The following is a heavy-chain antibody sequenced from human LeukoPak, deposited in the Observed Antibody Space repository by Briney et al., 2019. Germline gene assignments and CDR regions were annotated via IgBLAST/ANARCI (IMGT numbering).Heavy chain of an antibody. CDR3: ARVMGSSRSGWFDP. Sequence: GGSLRLPCAASGFTFSTYGMHWVRQAPGKGLEWVAVIWYDGSNIYYADSVKGRFTISRDNSKNTLYLQMNNLRAEDTAVYYCARVMGSSRSGWFDPWGQGTLVTVSS. D-gene: IGHD6-13*01. CDR2: IWYDGSNI. V-gene: IGHV3-33*01. J-gene: IGHJ5*02. CDR1: GFTFSTYG.